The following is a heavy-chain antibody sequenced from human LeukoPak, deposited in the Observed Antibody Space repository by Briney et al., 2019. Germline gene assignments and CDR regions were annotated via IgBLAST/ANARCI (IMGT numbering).Heavy chain of an antibody. J-gene: IGHJ4*02. CDR1: GFTVSSNY. V-gene: IGHV3-66*01. CDR3: AREHIAAAGSFDY. CDR2: IYSGGST. Sequence: PGGSLRLSCAASGFTVSSNYMSWVRQAPGKGLGWVSVIYSGGSTYYADSVKGRFTISRDNSKNTMYLQMNSLRAEDKAVYYCAREHIAAAGSFDYWGQGTLVTVSS. D-gene: IGHD6-13*01.